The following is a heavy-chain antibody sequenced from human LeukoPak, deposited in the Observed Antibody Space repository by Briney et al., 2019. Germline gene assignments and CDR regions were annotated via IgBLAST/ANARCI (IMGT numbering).Heavy chain of an antibody. D-gene: IGHD6-13*01. Sequence: SEPLSLTCTISGDSIGSNYYYWRWLRQPPGKGLEWIGSTDHRGNTYYNPSFKSRVALDVDTSKNQFSLKVNSVTAADTAVYYCARPVLTAAAGTWDYWGQGALVIVSS. J-gene: IGHJ4*02. V-gene: IGHV4-39*01. CDR2: TDHRGNT. CDR3: ARPVLTAAAGTWDY. CDR1: GDSIGSNYYY.